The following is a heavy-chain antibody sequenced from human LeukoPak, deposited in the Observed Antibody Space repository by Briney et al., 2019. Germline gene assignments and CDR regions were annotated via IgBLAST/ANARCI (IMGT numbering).Heavy chain of an antibody. CDR2: TSSSGSTT. CDR3: SRGHVPDY. V-gene: IGHV3-48*04. J-gene: IGHJ4*02. Sequence: AGGSLRLSCAASGFTFSNYCMNWVREAPGKGREWVSYTSSSGSTTYYGDSVTGRFTISRDNAKNSLYLQMNSLRAEDTAVYFCSRGHVPDYWGQGTLVIVSS. CDR1: GFTFSNYC.